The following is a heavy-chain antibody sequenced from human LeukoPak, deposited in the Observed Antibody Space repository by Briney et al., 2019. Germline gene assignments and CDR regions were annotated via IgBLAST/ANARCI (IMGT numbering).Heavy chain of an antibody. D-gene: IGHD5-18*01. V-gene: IGHV1-18*04. CDR1: GYTFTSYG. CDR2: ISAYNGNT. Sequence: ASVKVSCKASGYTFTSYGISWVRQAPGQGLEWMGWISAYNGNTNYAQKLQGRVTMTTDTSTSTAYMELRSLRSDDTAVYYCARVGGYSYQLTEGGDAFDIWGQGTMVTVSS. CDR3: ARVGGYSYQLTEGGDAFDI. J-gene: IGHJ3*02.